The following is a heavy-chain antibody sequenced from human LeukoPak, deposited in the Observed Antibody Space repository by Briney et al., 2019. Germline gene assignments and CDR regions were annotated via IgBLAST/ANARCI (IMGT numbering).Heavy chain of an antibody. CDR2: IIPIFGTT. J-gene: IGHJ4*02. Sequence: SVKVSCKASGGTFSSYAISWVRQAPGQGLEWMRGIIPIFGTTNYAQKFQGRVTITADESTSTAYMELSSLRSEDTAVYYCAREAKFGELLSFDYWGQGTLVTVSS. V-gene: IGHV1-69*01. D-gene: IGHD3-10*01. CDR3: AREAKFGELLSFDY. CDR1: GGTFSSYA.